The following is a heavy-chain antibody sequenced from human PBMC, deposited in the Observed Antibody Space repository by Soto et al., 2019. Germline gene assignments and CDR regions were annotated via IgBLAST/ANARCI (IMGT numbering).Heavy chain of an antibody. D-gene: IGHD3-22*01. J-gene: IGHJ5*02. Sequence: EVQLVESGGGLVKPGGSLRLSCAASGFTFNSYTMNWVRQAPGKGLELISSISDNSDYIFYADSVKGRFTISRDNAKRSLYLEMSSLRDDDTAVYYCARDHYSWDNTGYSLDLWGQGTLVSVSS. V-gene: IGHV3-21*01. CDR2: ISDNSDYI. CDR1: GFTFNSYT. CDR3: ARDHYSWDNTGYSLDL.